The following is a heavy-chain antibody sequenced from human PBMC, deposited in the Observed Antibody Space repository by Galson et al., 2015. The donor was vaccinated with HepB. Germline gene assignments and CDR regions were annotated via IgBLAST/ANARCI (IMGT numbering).Heavy chain of an antibody. D-gene: IGHD2-15*01. Sequence: TLSLTCTVSGGSITIGGYFWSWIRQHPGKGLEWIGHIYHVGSTYYNPSLKSRQTITVDTSNSQFSLNLNSVTAADTAVYYCARWSVAASHFDYWGQGSLVTVSS. CDR3: ARWSVAASHFDY. V-gene: IGHV4-31*03. J-gene: IGHJ4*02. CDR1: GGSITIGGYF. CDR2: IYHVGST.